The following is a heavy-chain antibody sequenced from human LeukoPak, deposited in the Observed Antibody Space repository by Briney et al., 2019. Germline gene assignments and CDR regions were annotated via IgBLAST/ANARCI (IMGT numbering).Heavy chain of an antibody. CDR2: IYYSGST. D-gene: IGHD3-10*01. V-gene: IGHV4-31*03. J-gene: IGHJ3*02. Sequence: PSETLSFTFTVSGGSISSAAYSWSWMRQPTGKGLEWIGYIYYSGSTYYNPSLKSRVTISVDTSKNQFSLKLSSVTAADTAVYYCARDRGPGTHACDIWGQGTMVTVSS. CDR3: ARDRGPGTHACDI. CDR1: GGSISSAAYS.